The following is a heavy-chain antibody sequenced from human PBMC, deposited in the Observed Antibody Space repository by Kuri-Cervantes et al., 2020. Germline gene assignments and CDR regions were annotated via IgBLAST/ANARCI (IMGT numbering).Heavy chain of an antibody. J-gene: IGHJ3*02. CDR2: ISSTSSYI. V-gene: IGHV3-21*03. CDR1: GFTVSSYS. D-gene: IGHD2-15*01. Sequence: GESLKISCAASGFTVSSYSMNWVRQAPGKGLEWVSSISSTSSYIYYADSVKGRFTISRDNAKNSLYLQMNSLRAEDTAVYYCARSGWSNAFDIWGQGTMVTVSS. CDR3: ARSGWSNAFDI.